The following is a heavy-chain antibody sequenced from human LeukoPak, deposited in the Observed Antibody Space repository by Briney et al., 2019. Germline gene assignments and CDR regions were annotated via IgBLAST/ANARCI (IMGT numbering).Heavy chain of an antibody. CDR3: AKDTDENYYDSSGYYPDAFDI. Sequence: GGSLRLSCAASGFTFSSYAMSWVRQAPGKGLEWVSAISGSGGSTYYADSVKGRFTISRDNSKNTLYLQMNSLRAEDTAVYYCAKDTDENYYDSSGYYPDAFDIWGQGTMVTVSS. V-gene: IGHV3-23*01. J-gene: IGHJ3*02. CDR2: ISGSGGST. CDR1: GFTFSSYA. D-gene: IGHD3-22*01.